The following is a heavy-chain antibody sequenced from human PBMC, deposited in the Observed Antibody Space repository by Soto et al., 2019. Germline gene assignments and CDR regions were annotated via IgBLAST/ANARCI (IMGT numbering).Heavy chain of an antibody. D-gene: IGHD4-17*01. Sequence: SGTLSPTCTVSGGSISSYYWGWIRQPPGKGLEWIGYIHYNGNTNYNPSLKSRVAISVDTSENQFSLTLSSVTAADTAVYYCATLTTVTTNFDFWGQGTLVTVSS. CDR3: ATLTTVTTNFDF. V-gene: IGHV4-59*01. CDR1: GGSISSYY. J-gene: IGHJ4*02. CDR2: IHYNGNT.